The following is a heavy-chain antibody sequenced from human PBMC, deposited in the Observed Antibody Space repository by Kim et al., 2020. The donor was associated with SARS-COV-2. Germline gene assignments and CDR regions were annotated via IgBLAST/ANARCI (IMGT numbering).Heavy chain of an antibody. V-gene: IGHV3-23*01. CDR3: AKVRYSGYVGY. CDR2: T. J-gene: IGHJ4*02. D-gene: IGHD5-12*01. Sequence: TYYADSVKGRFTISRDNSKNTLYLQMNSLRAEDTAVYYCAKVRYSGYVGYWGQGTLVTVSS.